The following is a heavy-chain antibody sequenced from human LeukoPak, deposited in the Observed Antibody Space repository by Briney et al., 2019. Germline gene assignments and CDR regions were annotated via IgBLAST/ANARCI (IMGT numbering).Heavy chain of an antibody. Sequence: ASVKVSCKASGYTFTSYYMHWVRQAPGQGLEWMGIINPSGGSTSYAQKFQARVTMTRDTSISTAYMELSRLRSDDTAVYYCAREQVAGLLYYFDYWGQGTLVTVSS. V-gene: IGHV1-46*01. D-gene: IGHD2-15*01. CDR1: GYTFTSYY. CDR3: AREQVAGLLYYFDY. J-gene: IGHJ4*02. CDR2: INPSGGST.